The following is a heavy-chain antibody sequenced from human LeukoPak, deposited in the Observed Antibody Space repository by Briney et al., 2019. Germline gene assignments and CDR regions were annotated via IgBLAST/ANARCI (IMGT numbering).Heavy chain of an antibody. J-gene: IGHJ5*02. CDR2: IIPIFGTA. CDR1: GCTFSSYA. D-gene: IGHD3-22*01. CDR3: ATYYYDSSGYYYPNWFDP. Sequence: ASVKVSCKAAGCTFSSYAISWVRQAPGQGLEWMGRIIPIFGTASYAQKFQGRVTISTDESTSTAYMELSSLRSEDTAVYYCATYYYDSSGYYYPNWFDPWGQGTLVTVSS. V-gene: IGHV1-69*05.